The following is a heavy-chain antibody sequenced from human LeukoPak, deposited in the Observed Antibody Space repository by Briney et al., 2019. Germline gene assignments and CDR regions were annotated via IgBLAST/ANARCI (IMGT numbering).Heavy chain of an antibody. CDR3: TRHVEPTMVRGVIAN. CDR2: IRSKANSYAT. D-gene: IGHD3-10*01. CDR1: GFTFSGSA. J-gene: IGHJ4*02. Sequence: GGSLRLSCAASGFTFSGSAMHWVRQASGKGLEWVGRIRSKANSYATAYAASVKGRFTISRDDSKSTAYLQMNSLKTEDTAVYYCTRHVEPTMVRGVIANWGQGTLVTVSS. V-gene: IGHV3-73*01.